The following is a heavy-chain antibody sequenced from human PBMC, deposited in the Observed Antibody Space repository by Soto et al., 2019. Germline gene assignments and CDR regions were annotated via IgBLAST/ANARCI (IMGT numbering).Heavy chain of an antibody. CDR1: GLTFSSYA. J-gene: IGHJ4*02. Sequence: GGSLRLSCAASGLTFSSYAMSWVRQAPGKGREWVSANSGSGGRTDYAECVKGRLTISRDNSKNTLYLQINSLRAEDTAVYYCAKDDCSGGSCYSYYFDYWGQGTLVTVSS. V-gene: IGHV3-23*01. CDR3: AKDDCSGGSCYSYYFDY. D-gene: IGHD2-15*01. CDR2: NSGSGGRT.